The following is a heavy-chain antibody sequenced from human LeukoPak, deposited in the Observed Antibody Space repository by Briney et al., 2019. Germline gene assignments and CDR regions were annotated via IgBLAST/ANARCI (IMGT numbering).Heavy chain of an antibody. CDR3: AKDLQLGDIVVVPGFPMDV. V-gene: IGHV3-23*01. D-gene: IGHD2-2*01. CDR1: GFSFGSHA. CDR2: IRSDGVTT. J-gene: IGHJ6*04. Sequence: GGSLRLSCAASGFSFGSHAMSWVRQAPGKGLEWVSDIRSDGVTTYYADSVKGRFTISRDNSKNTLYLQMNSLRAEDTAVYYCAKDLQLGDIVVVPGFPMDVWGKETTVTVSS.